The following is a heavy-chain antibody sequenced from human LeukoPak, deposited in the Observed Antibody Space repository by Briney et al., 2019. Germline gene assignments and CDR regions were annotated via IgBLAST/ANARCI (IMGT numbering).Heavy chain of an antibody. Sequence: GGSLRLSCEASGFTLSSYGMHWVRQAPGKGLEWVAVIWYDGSNKYYADSVKGRFTISRDNAKNTLYLQMNSLRAEDTAVYYCARDGYYYDSSGYYYYFDYWGQGTLVTVSS. D-gene: IGHD3-22*01. CDR1: GFTLSSYG. J-gene: IGHJ4*02. CDR3: ARDGYYYDSSGYYYYFDY. V-gene: IGHV3-33*01. CDR2: IWYDGSNK.